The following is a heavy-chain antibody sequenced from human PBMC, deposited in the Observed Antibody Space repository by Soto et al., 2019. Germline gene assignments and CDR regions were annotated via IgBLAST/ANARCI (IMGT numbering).Heavy chain of an antibody. CDR1: GFSLSTSGVG. CDR2: IYWDDDK. Sequence: QITLKESGPTLVKPTQTLTLTCTFSGFSLSTSGVGVGWIRQPPGKALEWLALIYWDDDKRYSPSLKSRLTITTDTSKNQVVLTMTNMDPVDTATYYCAHSIGDYLSHAFDYWGQGTLVTVSS. V-gene: IGHV2-5*02. D-gene: IGHD4-17*01. J-gene: IGHJ4*02. CDR3: AHSIGDYLSHAFDY.